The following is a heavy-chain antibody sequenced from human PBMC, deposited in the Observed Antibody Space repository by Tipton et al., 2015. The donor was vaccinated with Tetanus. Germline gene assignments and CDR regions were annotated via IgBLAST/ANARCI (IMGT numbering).Heavy chain of an antibody. CDR1: GGSIGSSSYY. V-gene: IGHV4-39*07. CDR3: ARLAHTAMVND. CDR2: INHSGST. J-gene: IGHJ4*02. D-gene: IGHD5-18*01. Sequence: TLSLTCTVFGGSIGSSSYYWGWIRQPPGKGLEWIGEINHSGSTNYNPSLKSRVTISVDTSKNQFSLKLSSVTAADTAVYYCARLAHTAMVNDWGQGTLVTVSS.